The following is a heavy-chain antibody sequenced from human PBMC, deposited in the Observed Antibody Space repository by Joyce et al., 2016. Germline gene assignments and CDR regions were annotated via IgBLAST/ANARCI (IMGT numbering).Heavy chain of an antibody. Sequence: EVQLVQSGAEVKKPGESLRFSCEGYGDSFTNYWIGWVRQMPGKGLEWVARIDPSDSHSTYSPSFQGHVTISGDKSISTAYLQWSSLKASDTGTYYCVRQETSGLIDCWGQGTLVIVSS. CDR2: IDPSDSHS. J-gene: IGHJ4*02. V-gene: IGHV5-10-1*03. CDR3: VRQETSGLIDC. CDR1: GDSFTNYW. D-gene: IGHD7-27*01.